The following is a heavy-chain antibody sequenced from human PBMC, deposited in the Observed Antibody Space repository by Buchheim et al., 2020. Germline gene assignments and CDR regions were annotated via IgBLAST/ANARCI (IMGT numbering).Heavy chain of an antibody. Sequence: QVQLVESGGDLVKPGGSLRLSCAASGFTFSDYYMSWIRQAPGKGLEWVAYIGRSGSFIHYADSLKGRFTISRDNAKNSLYLQMNSLRDEDTDRYYCAREGIEMATIGEYWGQGT. CDR3: AREGIEMATIGEY. V-gene: IGHV3-11*01. CDR2: IGRSGSFI. D-gene: IGHD5-24*01. CDR1: GFTFSDYY. J-gene: IGHJ4*02.